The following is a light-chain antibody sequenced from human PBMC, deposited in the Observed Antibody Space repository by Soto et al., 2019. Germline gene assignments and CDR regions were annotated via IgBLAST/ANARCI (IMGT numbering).Light chain of an antibody. CDR2: AAS. V-gene: IGKV1-39*01. CDR1: QSISSY. J-gene: IGKJ2*01. Sequence: DIQMTQSPSSLSASVADRVTITCRASQSISSYLNWYQQKLGRAPKLLIYAASSLQSGVPARFSGSGSGTDFTLTISSLQSEDFATYYCQESYSTRYTFGQGTKLEIK. CDR3: QESYSTRYT.